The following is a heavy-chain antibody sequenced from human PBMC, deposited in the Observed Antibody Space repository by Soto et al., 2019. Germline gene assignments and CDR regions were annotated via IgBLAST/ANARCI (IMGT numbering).Heavy chain of an antibody. CDR1: GYTFTSYD. CDR2: MNPNSGNT. D-gene: IGHD6-19*01. CDR3: ARGGIAVALYYYYYYGMDV. V-gene: IGHV1-8*01. Sequence: ASVKVSCKASGYTFTSYDINWVRQATGQGLEWMGWMNPNSGNTGYAQKFQGRVTMTRNTSISTAYMELSSLRSEDTAVYYCARGGIAVALYYYYYYGMDVWGQGXTVTVYS. J-gene: IGHJ6*02.